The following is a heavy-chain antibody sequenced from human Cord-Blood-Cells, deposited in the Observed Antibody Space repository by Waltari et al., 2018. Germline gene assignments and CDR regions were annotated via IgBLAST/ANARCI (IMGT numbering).Heavy chain of an antibody. Sequence: QVQLVKSGAEVKKPGASVKVSCKASGYTFTSYDINWVRQATGQGLEWMGWMNPNSGNTGYAQKFQGRVTMTRNTSISTAYMELSSLRSEDTDVYYCARGCPNYYGSGSDAFDIWGQGTMVTVSS. V-gene: IGHV1-8*01. CDR3: ARGCPNYYGSGSDAFDI. J-gene: IGHJ3*02. CDR2: MNPNSGNT. D-gene: IGHD3-10*01. CDR1: GYTFTSYD.